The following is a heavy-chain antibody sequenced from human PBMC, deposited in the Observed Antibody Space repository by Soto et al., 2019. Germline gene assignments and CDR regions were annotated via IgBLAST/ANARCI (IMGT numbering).Heavy chain of an antibody. D-gene: IGHD3-10*01. CDR3: ARHWGVWDDY. CDR2: IYYSGST. J-gene: IGHJ4*02. CDR1: GGSISSYY. Sequence: PSETLSLTCTVSGGSISSYYWSWIRQPPGKGLEWIGYIYYSGSTNYNPSLKSRVTISVDTSKNQFSLKLSSVTAADTAVYYCARHWGVWDDYCGQGTLVTVSS. V-gene: IGHV4-59*08.